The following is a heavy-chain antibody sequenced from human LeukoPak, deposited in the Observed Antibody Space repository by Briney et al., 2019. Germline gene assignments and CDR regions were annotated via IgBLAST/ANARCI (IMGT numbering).Heavy chain of an antibody. CDR1: GFTFSSYA. Sequence: GGSLRLSCAASGFTFSSYAMHWVRQAPGKGLEWVAFIRYDGSNKYYADSVKGRFTISRDNSKNTLYLQMNSLRAEDTAVYYCAKLPSSSSYFDYWGQGTLVTVSS. CDR2: IRYDGSNK. J-gene: IGHJ4*02. V-gene: IGHV3-30*02. D-gene: IGHD6-6*01. CDR3: AKLPSSSSYFDY.